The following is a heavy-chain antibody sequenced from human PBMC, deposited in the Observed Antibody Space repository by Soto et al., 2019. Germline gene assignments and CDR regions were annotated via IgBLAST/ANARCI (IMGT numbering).Heavy chain of an antibody. CDR3: AKEWSYSSGWSHVDY. V-gene: IGHV3-23*01. CDR2: ISGSGVST. CDR1: GFTFSSYA. J-gene: IGHJ4*02. D-gene: IGHD6-19*01. Sequence: GGSLRLSCAASGFTFSSYAMSWVRQAPGKGLEWVSAISGSGVSTYYADSVKGRFTISRDNSKNTLYLQMNSLRAEDTAVYYCAKEWSYSSGWSHVDYWGQGTLVTVSS.